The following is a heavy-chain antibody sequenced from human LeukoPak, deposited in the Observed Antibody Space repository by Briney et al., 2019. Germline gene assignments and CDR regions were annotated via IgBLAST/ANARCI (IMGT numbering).Heavy chain of an antibody. CDR2: IWYDGSNK. J-gene: IGHJ4*02. D-gene: IGHD2-21*01. Sequence: GGSLRLSCAASGFTFSNYGMHWVRQAPGKGLEWVALIWYDGSNKYYADSVKGRFTISRDNSKSTLYLQMNSLRAEDTAVYYCARAAYLRNYFDYWGQGTLVTVSS. CDR3: ARAAYLRNYFDY. CDR1: GFTFSNYG. V-gene: IGHV3-33*01.